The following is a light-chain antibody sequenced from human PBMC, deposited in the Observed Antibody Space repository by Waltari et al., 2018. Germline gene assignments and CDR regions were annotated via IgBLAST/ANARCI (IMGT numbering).Light chain of an antibody. J-gene: IGLJ3*02. Sequence: QSILTQPTSVSGAPGQRVTIPCTGSSSNLGAGHDAPWYQAFPGTAPKLPIYGNNNRPSGVPDRFSGSKSGSSASLAINGLQAEDEADYYCQSFDSNVRGGVVFGGGTKVTVL. V-gene: IGLV1-40*01. CDR3: QSFDSNVRGGVV. CDR1: SSNLGAGHD. CDR2: GNN.